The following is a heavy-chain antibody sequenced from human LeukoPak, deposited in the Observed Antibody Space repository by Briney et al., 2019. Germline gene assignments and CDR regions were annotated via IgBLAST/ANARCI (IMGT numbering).Heavy chain of an antibody. J-gene: IGHJ4*02. D-gene: IGHD4-11*01. CDR3: ATKDEVTTGFDY. CDR2: INPNSGGT. Sequence: GESLKISCKASGYTFTGYYMHWVRQAPGQGLEWMGRINPNSGGTNYAQKFQGRVTMTRDTSISTAYMELSRLRSDDTAVYYCATKDEVTTGFDYWGQGTLVTVSS. V-gene: IGHV1-2*06. CDR1: GYTFTGYY.